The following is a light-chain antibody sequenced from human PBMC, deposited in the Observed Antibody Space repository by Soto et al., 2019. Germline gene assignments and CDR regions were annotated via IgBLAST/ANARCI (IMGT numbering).Light chain of an antibody. CDR2: GAS. CDR1: QSVSSSY. CDR3: QQDYNLLWT. V-gene: IGKV3D-7*01. J-gene: IGKJ1*01. Sequence: PGERVTRSCRASQSVSSSYLTWYQQKPGQAPRLLIYGASTRATGIPARFSGSGSGTDFTLTISSLQPEDFAVYYCQQDYNLLWTFGQGTKVDIK.